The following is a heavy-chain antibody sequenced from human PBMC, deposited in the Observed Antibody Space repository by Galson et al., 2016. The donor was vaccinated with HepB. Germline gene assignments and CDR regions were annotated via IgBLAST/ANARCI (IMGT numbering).Heavy chain of an antibody. CDR3: ARGPFLYSRSGSYFDY. V-gene: IGHV3-20*01. CDR2: INWNGGST. J-gene: IGHJ4*02. D-gene: IGHD6-13*01. Sequence: SLRLSCAASGLTFDNHGLRWVRQVPGKGLEWVSGINWNGGSTGYADSVKGRFTISRDNAKNSLYLQMNRLRAEDTALYHCARGPFLYSRSGSYFDYWGQGTLVTVSS. CDR1: GLTFDNHG.